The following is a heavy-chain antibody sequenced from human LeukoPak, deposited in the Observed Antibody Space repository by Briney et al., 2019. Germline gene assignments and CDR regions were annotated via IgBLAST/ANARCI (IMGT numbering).Heavy chain of an antibody. CDR3: ARKTRLAKFQNWFDP. Sequence: ASVKVSCKASGYTFTSFGINWVRQATGQGLEWMGWMNPNSGNTGYAQKFQGRVTMTRNTSISTAYMELSSLRSEDTAVYYCARKTRLAKFQNWFDPWGQGTLVTVSS. CDR2: MNPNSGNT. J-gene: IGHJ5*02. V-gene: IGHV1-8*01. CDR1: GYTFTSFG. D-gene: IGHD3-3*02.